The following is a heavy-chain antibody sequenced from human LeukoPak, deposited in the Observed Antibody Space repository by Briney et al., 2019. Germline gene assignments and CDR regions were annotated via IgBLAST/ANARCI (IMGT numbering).Heavy chain of an antibody. J-gene: IGHJ5*02. CDR3: ARHQRRGNSNFNWFDP. CDR2: INHSGST. V-gene: IGHV4-34*01. CDR1: GGPFSGDY. D-gene: IGHD5-18*01. Sequence: SETLSLTCAVYGGPFSGDYWSWIRQPPGKGLEWIGEINHSGSTNYNPSLKSRVTISVDTSKKQFSLKLSSVTAADTAVYYCARHQRRGNSNFNWFDPWGQGTLVTVSS.